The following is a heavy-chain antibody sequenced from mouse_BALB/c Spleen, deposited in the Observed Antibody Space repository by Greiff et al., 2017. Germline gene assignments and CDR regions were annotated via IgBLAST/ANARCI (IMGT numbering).Heavy chain of an antibody. CDR3: ARDEGTAYYFDY. J-gene: IGHJ2*01. V-gene: IGHV5-6-3*01. D-gene: IGHD3-3*01. Sequence: EVKLQESGGGLVQPGGSLKLSCAASGFTFSSYGMSWVRQTPDKRLELVATINSNGGSTYYPDSVKGRFTISRDNAKNTLYLQMSSLKSEDTAMYYCARDEGTAYYFDYWGQGTTLTVSS. CDR1: GFTFSSYG. CDR2: INSNGGST.